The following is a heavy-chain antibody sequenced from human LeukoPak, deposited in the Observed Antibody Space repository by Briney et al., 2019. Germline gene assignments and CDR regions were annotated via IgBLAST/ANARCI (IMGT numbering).Heavy chain of an antibody. CDR3: ARVYRGLHIYYYYGMDV. CDR2: INHSGST. Sequence: SETLSLTCAVYGGSFSGYYWSWIRQPPGKGLEWIGEINHSGSTNYNPSLKSRVTISVDTSKNQFSLKLSSVTAADTAVYHCARVYRGLHIYYYYGMDVWGQGTTVTVSS. D-gene: IGHD2-2*02. CDR1: GGSFSGYY. V-gene: IGHV4-34*01. J-gene: IGHJ6*02.